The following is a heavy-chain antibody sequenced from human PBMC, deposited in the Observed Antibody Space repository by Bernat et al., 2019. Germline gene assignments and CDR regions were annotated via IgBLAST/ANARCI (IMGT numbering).Heavy chain of an antibody. CDR3: ARDMGVDYGMDV. CDR2: IWYDGSNK. V-gene: IGHV3-33*01. D-gene: IGHD2-8*01. CDR1: GFTFSSYG. Sequence: QVQLVESGGGVVQPGRSLRLSCAASGFTFSSYGMHWVRQAPGKGLEWVAVIWYDGSNKYYADSVKGRFTISRDNSKNTLYLQMNSLRAEDMAVYYCARDMGVDYGMDVWGQGTTVTVSS. J-gene: IGHJ6*02.